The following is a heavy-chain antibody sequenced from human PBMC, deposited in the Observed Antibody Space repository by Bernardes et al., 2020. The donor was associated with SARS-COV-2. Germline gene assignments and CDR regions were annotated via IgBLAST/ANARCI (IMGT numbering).Heavy chain of an antibody. CDR3: ARWSGQSGMAITTPDY. CDR2: INSDGSST. Sequence: GGSLRLSCAASGFTFSTYWMHWVRQAPGKGLVWVSRINSDGSSTSYADSVKGRFTISRDNAKNTLYLQMNSLRAEDTAVYYCARWSGQSGMAITTPDYWGQGTLVTVSS. CDR1: GFTFSTYW. D-gene: IGHD2-21*01. J-gene: IGHJ4*02. V-gene: IGHV3-74*01.